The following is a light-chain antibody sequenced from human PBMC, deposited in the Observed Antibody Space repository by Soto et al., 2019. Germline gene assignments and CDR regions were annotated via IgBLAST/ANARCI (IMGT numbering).Light chain of an antibody. CDR1: QSISDN. J-gene: IGKJ5*01. V-gene: IGKV3-11*01. CDR3: QQRHNWPIT. CDR2: GAS. Sequence: EIVLTQSPGTLSLSPGERATLSCRASQSISDNLAWSQQKPGQAPRLLIYGASVRATGVPARFSGSGSGTDFTLTISGLEPADLGVYYCQQRHNWPITFGQGTRLEIK.